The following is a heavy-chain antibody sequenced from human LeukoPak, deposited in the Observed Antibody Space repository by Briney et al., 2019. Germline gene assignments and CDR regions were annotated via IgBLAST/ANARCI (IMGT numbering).Heavy chain of an antibody. CDR1: GFTFSSYA. J-gene: IGHJ6*03. Sequence: PGGSLRLSCAASGFTFSSYAMHWVRQAPGKGLEWVAVISYDGSNKYYSDSVKGRFTISRDNFKNTLYLQMNSLRAEDTAVYYCAKGRGWEASYYYYYMDVWGKGTTVTISS. CDR2: ISYDGSNK. D-gene: IGHD1-26*01. V-gene: IGHV3-30*04. CDR3: AKGRGWEASYYYYYMDV.